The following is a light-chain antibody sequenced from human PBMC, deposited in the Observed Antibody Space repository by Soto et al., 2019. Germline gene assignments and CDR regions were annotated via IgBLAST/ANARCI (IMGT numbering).Light chain of an antibody. Sequence: EIVMTQSPATLSVSPGGSATLSCRASQHVSSNFAWYRQKPGQAPTLLIYRASTRATGIPARFSGSGSGTDFTLTISSLPSEVFAVYYCQQYNNWPYTFGQGTKLEIK. CDR1: QHVSSN. J-gene: IGKJ2*01. V-gene: IGKV3-15*01. CDR3: QQYNNWPYT. CDR2: RAS.